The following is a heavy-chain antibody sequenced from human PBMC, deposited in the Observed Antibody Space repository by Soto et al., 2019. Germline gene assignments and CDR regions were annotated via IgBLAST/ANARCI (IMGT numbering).Heavy chain of an antibody. J-gene: IGHJ4*02. D-gene: IGHD3-3*01. CDR1: GDSISSGDYY. CDR3: ARAFGVVGSPLDY. Sequence: QVQLQESRPGLVKPSQTLSLSCTVSGDSISSGDYYWTWIRQPPGKSLEWIGFIYYSGNTFYNPSLRGRVTISLDTSKNQFSLELNFVTAPEMAVYYCARAFGVVGSPLDYWGQGSLVTVSS. V-gene: IGHV4-30-4*01. CDR2: IYYSGNT.